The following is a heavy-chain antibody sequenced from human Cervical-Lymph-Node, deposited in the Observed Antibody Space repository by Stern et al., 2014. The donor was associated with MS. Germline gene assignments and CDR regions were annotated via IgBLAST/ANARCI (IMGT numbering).Heavy chain of an antibody. CDR1: GYSFNNYW. Sequence: VQLVQSGAEVKKAGESVKISCMGSGYSFNNYWIGWVRQMPGKGLEWVAFIHPRDSDIRYSPSFQGQVTISADKSITTAYLEWSSLKASDSAIYYCARQRMSGDNYEWGFLDPWGQGTLVTVSS. D-gene: IGHD2-21*02. CDR2: IHPRDSDI. CDR3: ARQRMSGDNYEWGFLDP. J-gene: IGHJ5*02. V-gene: IGHV5-51*01.